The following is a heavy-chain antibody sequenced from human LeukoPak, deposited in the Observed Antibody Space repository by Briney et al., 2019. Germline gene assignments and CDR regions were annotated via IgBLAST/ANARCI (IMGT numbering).Heavy chain of an antibody. Sequence: GGSLRLSCAASRFTFSAYSMTWVRRAPGKGLEWVSAISGSGGNTYYADSVKGRFTISRDNSKNTLYLQMNSLRAEDTAAYYCARGGILYGMDVWGQGTTVTVSS. V-gene: IGHV3-23*01. CDR2: ISGSGGNT. CDR1: RFTFSAYS. D-gene: IGHD6-13*01. J-gene: IGHJ6*02. CDR3: ARGGILYGMDV.